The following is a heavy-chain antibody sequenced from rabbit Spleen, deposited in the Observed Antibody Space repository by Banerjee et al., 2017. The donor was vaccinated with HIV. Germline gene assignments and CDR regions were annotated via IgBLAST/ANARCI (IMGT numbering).Heavy chain of an antibody. CDR2: INTATAKG. V-gene: IGHV1S45*01. CDR3: ARELDGVIGWNFGW. D-gene: IGHD1-1*01. Sequence: QEQLVESGGGLVQPEGSLTLTCKASGFSFSDRDVMCWVRQAPGKGLEWIACINTATAKGVYASWVNGRFTISKTSSTTVTLQMTSLTAADTATYFCARELDGVIGWNFGWWGPGTLVTVS. CDR1: GFSFSDRDV. J-gene: IGHJ4*01.